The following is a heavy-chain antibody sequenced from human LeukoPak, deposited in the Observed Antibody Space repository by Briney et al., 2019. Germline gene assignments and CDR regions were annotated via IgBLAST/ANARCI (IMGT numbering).Heavy chain of an antibody. D-gene: IGHD3-10*01. Sequence: GGSLRLSCAASGFTFSSYAMSWVRQAPGKGLQWVSALSGTGASTYYADSVKGRFTISRDNSKNTLYLQMNSLRAADTAVYYCARDRSIQSGSYYHYYYGMDVWGQGTTVTVSS. J-gene: IGHJ6*02. CDR1: GFTFSSYA. V-gene: IGHV3-23*01. CDR2: LSGTGAST. CDR3: ARDRSIQSGSYYHYYYGMDV.